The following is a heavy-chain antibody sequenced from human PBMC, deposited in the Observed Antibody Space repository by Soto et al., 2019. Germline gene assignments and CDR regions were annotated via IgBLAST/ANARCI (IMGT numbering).Heavy chain of an antibody. CDR2: LIPIFGTA. D-gene: IGHD2-15*01. V-gene: IGHV1-69*01. Sequence: QVQLVQSGAEVKKPGSSVKVSCKASGGTFSSYAISWVRQAPGQGLEWMGGLIPIFGTANYAEKFQGRVTITADESTSTADMELSSLRSEDTAVYYCARGGAVGCSGGSCYGIDYWGQGTLVTVSS. CDR1: GGTFSSYA. J-gene: IGHJ4*02. CDR3: ARGGAVGCSGGSCYGIDY.